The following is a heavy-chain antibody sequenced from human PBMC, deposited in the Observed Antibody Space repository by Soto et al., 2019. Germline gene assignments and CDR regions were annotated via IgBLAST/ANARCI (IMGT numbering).Heavy chain of an antibody. Sequence: EVQLLESGGGLVQPGGSLRLSCAASGFRFSSYAMSWVRQAPGKRLEWVSTIHGSGDKSLYAASVRGRFTISRDSSKSTVFLQMKSLRAEDTAVYYCAESLNSDSGDFEYWGQGTLVTVSS. D-gene: IGHD3-22*01. CDR2: IHGSGDKS. CDR1: GFRFSSYA. J-gene: IGHJ4*02. CDR3: AESLNSDSGDFEY. V-gene: IGHV3-23*01.